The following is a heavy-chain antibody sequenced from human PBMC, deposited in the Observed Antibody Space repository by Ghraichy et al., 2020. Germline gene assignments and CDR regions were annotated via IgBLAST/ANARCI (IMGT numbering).Heavy chain of an antibody. J-gene: IGHJ3*02. CDR1: GFTFSSYA. D-gene: IGHD2-2*01. CDR2: ISGSGGST. CDR3: AKGLVPAALRADAFDI. V-gene: IGHV3-23*01. Sequence: SCAASGFTFSSYAMSWVRQAPGKGLEWVSAISGSGGSTYYADSVKGRFTISRDNSKNTLYLQMNSLRAEDTAVYYCAKGLVPAALRADAFDIWGQGTMVTVSS.